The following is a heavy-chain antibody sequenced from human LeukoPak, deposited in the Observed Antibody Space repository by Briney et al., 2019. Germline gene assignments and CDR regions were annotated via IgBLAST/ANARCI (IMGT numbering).Heavy chain of an antibody. J-gene: IGHJ3*02. CDR2: IIPILGIA. D-gene: IGHD4/OR15-4a*01. CDR3: ACDGNGANTAAFDI. Sequence: ASVKVSCKASGGTFSSYAISWVRQAPGQGLEWMGGIIPILGIANYAQKFQGRVTITADKSPSTAYMELSSLRSEDTAVYYCACDGNGANTAAFDIWGQGTMVTVSS. V-gene: IGHV1-69*04. CDR1: GGTFSSYA.